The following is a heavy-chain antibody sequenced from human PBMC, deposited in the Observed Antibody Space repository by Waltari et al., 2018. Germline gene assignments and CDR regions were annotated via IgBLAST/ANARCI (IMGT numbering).Heavy chain of an antibody. D-gene: IGHD1-26*01. Sequence: QLVESGGGLAQPGGSLRLSCVGSGFTFSSYEMNWVRLAPGKGVGWVRYLNGGGTSRTYADSVKGRFTVSRDNAKNSLYLQMSSLRADDTAVYYCAREVSGVPTSVFDYWGQGTLVTVAS. J-gene: IGHJ4*02. V-gene: IGHV3-48*03. CDR3: AREVSGVPTSVFDY. CDR1: GFTFSSYE. CDR2: LNGGGTSR.